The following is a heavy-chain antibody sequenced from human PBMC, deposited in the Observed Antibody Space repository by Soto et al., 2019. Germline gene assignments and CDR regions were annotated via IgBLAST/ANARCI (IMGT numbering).Heavy chain of an antibody. CDR3: ASSHYYDSSGYSGY. D-gene: IGHD3-22*01. J-gene: IGHJ4*02. CDR2: IIPIFGTA. V-gene: IGHV1-69*13. CDR1: GGTFSSYA. Sequence: SVKVSCKASGGTFSSYAISWVRQAPGQGLEWMGGIIPIFGTANYAQKFQGRVTITADESTSTAYMELSSLRSEDTAVYYCASSHYYDSSGYSGYWGQGTLVTVSS.